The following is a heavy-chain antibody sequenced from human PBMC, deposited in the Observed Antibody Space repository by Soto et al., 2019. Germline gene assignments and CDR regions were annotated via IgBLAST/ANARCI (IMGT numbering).Heavy chain of an antibody. V-gene: IGHV1-18*01. D-gene: IGHD1-26*01. CDR2: ISAYNGNT. J-gene: IGHJ6*02. Sequence: ASVKVSCKASGYTFTSYGISWVRQAPGQGLEWVGWISAYNGNTNYAQKLQGRVTMTTDTSTSTAYMELRSPRSDDTAVYYCARSPELLGYYYGMDVWGQGTTVTVSS. CDR1: GYTFTSYG. CDR3: ARSPELLGYYYGMDV.